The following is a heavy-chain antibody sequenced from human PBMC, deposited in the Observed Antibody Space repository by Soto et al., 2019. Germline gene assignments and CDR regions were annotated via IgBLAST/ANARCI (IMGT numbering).Heavy chain of an antibody. CDR1: GFTFSDYY. CDR2: ISSSGSTV. D-gene: IGHD3-16*01. V-gene: IGHV3-11*01. Sequence: QVQLVESGGGLVKPGGSLRLSCAASGFTFSDYYMSWIRQAPGKGLEWVSYISSSGSTVYYADSVTGRFTISRDNAKNSLYLQMNSLRAEDMAVCYWARVGDEWGYYYYMDVWAEGSTVTVSS. J-gene: IGHJ6*03. CDR3: ARVGDEWGYYYYMDV.